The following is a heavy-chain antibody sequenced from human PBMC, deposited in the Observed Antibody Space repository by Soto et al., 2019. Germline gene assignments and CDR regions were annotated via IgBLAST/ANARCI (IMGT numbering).Heavy chain of an antibody. CDR3: ARGVTTVTTPDY. CDR1: WYPFPHYY. D-gene: IGHD4-17*01. J-gene: IGHJ4*02. V-gene: IGHV1-46*01. CDR2: INPSGGST. Sequence: AAVKVSCKACWYPFPHYYMHSVGQAPGQGLEWMGIINPSGGSTSYEQKFQGRVTMTRDTSTSTVYMELSSLRSEDTAVYYCARGVTTVTTPDYWGQGTLVTVSS.